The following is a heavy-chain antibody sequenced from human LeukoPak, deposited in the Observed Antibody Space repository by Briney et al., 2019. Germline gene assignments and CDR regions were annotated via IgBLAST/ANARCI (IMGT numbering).Heavy chain of an antibody. V-gene: IGHV3-7*01. CDR2: IKQDASEK. Sequence: GGSLRLSCAASGFIFSSYWMSWVRQAPGKGPEWVANIKQDASEKYYVDSVKGRFTISRDNARNSLYLQMNSLGAEDTAMYFCATQSYGSSYWGQGTLVTVSS. CDR3: ATQSYGSSY. CDR1: GFIFSSYW. D-gene: IGHD3-10*01. J-gene: IGHJ4*02.